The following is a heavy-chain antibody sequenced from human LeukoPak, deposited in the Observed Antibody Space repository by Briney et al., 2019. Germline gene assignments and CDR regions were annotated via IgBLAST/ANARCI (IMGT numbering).Heavy chain of an antibody. J-gene: IGHJ4*02. CDR2: IYYSGST. CDR3: ARVNSPLITMVRGVIRD. D-gene: IGHD3-10*01. V-gene: IGHV4-31*03. CDR1: GGSISSGGYY. Sequence: SETLFLTCTVSGGSISSGGYYWSWIRQHPGKGLEWIGYIYYSGSTYYNPSLKSRVTISVDTSKNQFSLKLSSVTAADTAVYYCARVNSPLITMVRGVIRDWGQGTLVTVSS.